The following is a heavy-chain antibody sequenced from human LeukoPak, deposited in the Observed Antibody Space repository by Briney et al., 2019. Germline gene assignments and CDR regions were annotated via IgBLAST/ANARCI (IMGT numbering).Heavy chain of an antibody. D-gene: IGHD3-22*01. CDR1: GGSISSGGYS. Sequence: SQTLSLTCAVSGGSISSGGYSWSWIRQPLGKGLEWIGYIYHSGSTYYNPSLKSRVTISIDKSKNQFFLSLSSVTAADTAVYYCAGLVGRYSSGLYYYYFDYWGQGTLVTVSS. CDR2: IYHSGST. V-gene: IGHV4-30-2*01. J-gene: IGHJ4*02. CDR3: AGLVGRYSSGLYYYYFDY.